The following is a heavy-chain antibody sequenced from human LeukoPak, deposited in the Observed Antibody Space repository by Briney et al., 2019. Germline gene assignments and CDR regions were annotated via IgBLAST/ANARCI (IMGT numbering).Heavy chain of an antibody. CDR1: GFTFSSYG. V-gene: IGHV3-30*02. CDR3: ARGLTRIAAMGHY. J-gene: IGHJ4*02. Sequence: SGGSLRLSCAASGFTFSSYGMHWVRQAPGKGLEWVAFIRNDGSNKYYADSVKGRFSISRDNSKNTLYLQMNSLRAEDTAVYHCARGLTRIAAMGHYWGQGTLVTVSS. D-gene: IGHD6-13*01. CDR2: IRNDGSNK.